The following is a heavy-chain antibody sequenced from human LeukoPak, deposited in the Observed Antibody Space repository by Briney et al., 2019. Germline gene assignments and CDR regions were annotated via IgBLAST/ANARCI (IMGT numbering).Heavy chain of an antibody. CDR3: ARDGWELLLGDYFDY. Sequence: GGSLRLSCAASGFTFSSYGMHWVRQAPGKGLEWVAVIWYDGSNKYYADSVKGRFTISRDNSKNTLYLQMNSLRAEDTAVYYCARDGWELLLGDYFDYWGQGTLVTVSS. J-gene: IGHJ4*02. CDR1: GFTFSSYG. V-gene: IGHV3-33*01. CDR2: IWYDGSNK. D-gene: IGHD1-26*01.